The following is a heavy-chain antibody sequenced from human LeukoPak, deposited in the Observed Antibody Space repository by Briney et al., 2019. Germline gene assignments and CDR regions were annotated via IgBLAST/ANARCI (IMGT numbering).Heavy chain of an antibody. Sequence: SGGSLRLSCAASGFTFSSYWMSWGRQAPGKGLEWVANIKQDGSEKYYVDSVKGRFTISRDNAKNSRYLQMNSLRAEDTAVYYCASPDYGDSSIWGQGTMVTVSS. V-gene: IGHV3-7*01. D-gene: IGHD4-17*01. CDR1: GFTFSSYW. J-gene: IGHJ3*02. CDR2: IKQDGSEK. CDR3: ASPDYGDSSI.